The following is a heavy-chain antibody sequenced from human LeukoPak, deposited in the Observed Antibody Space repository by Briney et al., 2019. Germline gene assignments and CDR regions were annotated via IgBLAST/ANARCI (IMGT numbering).Heavy chain of an antibody. Sequence: ASETLSLTCTVSGGSISSSSYYWGWIRQPPGKGLEWIGSIYYSGSTYYNPSLKSRVTISVDTSKNQFSLKLSSVTAADTAVYYCARHDISNSLRITMIVRFDPWGQGTLVTVSS. D-gene: IGHD3-22*01. V-gene: IGHV4-39*01. J-gene: IGHJ5*02. CDR1: GGSISSSSYY. CDR2: IYYSGST. CDR3: ARHDISNSLRITMIVRFDP.